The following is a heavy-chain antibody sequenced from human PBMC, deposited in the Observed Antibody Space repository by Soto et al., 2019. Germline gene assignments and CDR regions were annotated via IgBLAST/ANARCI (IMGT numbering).Heavy chain of an antibody. CDR3: AREIVAGGYFDY. CDR1: GFFFMGYE. V-gene: IGHV3-48*03. D-gene: IGHD2-21*01. J-gene: IGHJ4*02. CDR2: ISTTDIF. Sequence: DVQLVESGGGLVQPGGSLRLSCVASGFFFMGYEMNWVRQAPGKGLEWISYISTTDIFYQADSVKGRFTISRDNAKNSLYLQMNSLTAEDTAVYYCAREIVAGGYFDYWGQGTVVTVSS.